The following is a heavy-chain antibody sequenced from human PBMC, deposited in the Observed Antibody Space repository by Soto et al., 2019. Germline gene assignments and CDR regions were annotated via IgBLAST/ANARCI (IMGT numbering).Heavy chain of an antibody. CDR2: IDPTDSYT. V-gene: IGHV5-10-1*01. Sequence: PGESLKISCKGSEYSITSYWINWERQMPGKGLEWMGRIDPTDSYTNYSPSFRGHVTVSADKSISTAYLQWSSLKASDTAIYYCARHVRQQLLEDSSTVGYGTDVWGQGTTVTVSS. J-gene: IGHJ6*02. CDR3: ARHVRQQLLEDSSTVGYGTDV. CDR1: EYSITSYW. D-gene: IGHD6-13*01.